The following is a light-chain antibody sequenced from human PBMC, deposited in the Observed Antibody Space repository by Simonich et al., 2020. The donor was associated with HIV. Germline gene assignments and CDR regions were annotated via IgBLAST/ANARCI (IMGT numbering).Light chain of an antibody. V-gene: IGKV1-33*01. J-gene: IGKJ4*01. CDR1: QDISNY. CDR3: QQYDNLP. Sequence: DIQMTQSPSSLSASVGDKVTITCQASQDISNYLNWYQQKPGKAPKLLIYDASNLETGVPSRFSGSGSGTHFTFTINSLQPEDVATYYCQQYDNLPFGGGTKVEIK. CDR2: DAS.